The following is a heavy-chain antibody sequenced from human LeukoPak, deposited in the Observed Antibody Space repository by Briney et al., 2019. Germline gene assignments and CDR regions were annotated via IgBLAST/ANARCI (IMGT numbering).Heavy chain of an antibody. J-gene: IGHJ4*02. D-gene: IGHD2-15*01. V-gene: IGHV3-74*01. CDR1: GFTFSSYW. CDR3: ARGGVVAATSALY. Sequence: GGSLRLSCAASGFTFSSYWMHWVRQAPGKGLVWVSRINSDGSSTTYADSVKGRFTISRDNAKNSLYLQMNSLRAEDTALYYCARGGVVAATSALYWGQGTLVTVSS. CDR2: INSDGSST.